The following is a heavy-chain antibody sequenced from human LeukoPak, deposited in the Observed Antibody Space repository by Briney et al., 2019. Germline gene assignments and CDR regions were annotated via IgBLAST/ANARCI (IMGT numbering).Heavy chain of an antibody. CDR3: AKALPPIWTSYYMDV. CDR1: RFTFSNYA. Sequence: GGSLRLSCAASRFTFSNYAMSWVRQAPGKGLEWVSAISGSGGRTYYADSVKGRFTISRDNSKNTLYLQMNSLRAEDTAVYYCAKALPPIWTSYYMDVWGKGTTVTVSS. D-gene: IGHD3/OR15-3a*01. V-gene: IGHV3-23*01. CDR2: ISGSGGRT. J-gene: IGHJ6*03.